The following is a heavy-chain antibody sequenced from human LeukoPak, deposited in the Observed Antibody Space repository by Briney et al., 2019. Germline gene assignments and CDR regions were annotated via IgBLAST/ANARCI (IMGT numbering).Heavy chain of an antibody. Sequence: GGSLRLSCAASGFSFSSYSMNWVRQAPGKGLEWVSSIDYSSNYIYTADSVKGRFTTSRDNAKNSLDLQMNSLRAEDTAVYYCVRDGPSMGIDYWGQGTLVTVSS. V-gene: IGHV3-21*01. J-gene: IGHJ4*02. CDR1: GFSFSSYS. CDR3: VRDGPSMGIDY. CDR2: IDYSSNYI. D-gene: IGHD7-27*01.